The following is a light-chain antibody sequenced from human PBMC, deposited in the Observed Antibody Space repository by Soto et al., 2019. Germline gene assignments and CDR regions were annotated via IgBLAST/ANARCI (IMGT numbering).Light chain of an antibody. CDR1: SSDVGGYNY. Sequence: QSVLTQPASVSGSPGQSIAISCTGTSSDVGGYNYVSWYQQHPGKAPKLMIYDVSNRPSGGSNRFSGSKSGNTASLTISGLQAEDEADYYCCSYTTSSTYVFGPGTKVTVL. V-gene: IGLV2-14*03. CDR3: CSYTTSSTYV. J-gene: IGLJ1*01. CDR2: DVS.